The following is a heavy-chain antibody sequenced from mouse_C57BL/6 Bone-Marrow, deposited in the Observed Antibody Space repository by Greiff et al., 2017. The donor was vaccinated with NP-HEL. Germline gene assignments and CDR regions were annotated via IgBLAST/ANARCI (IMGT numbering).Heavy chain of an antibody. CDR1: GYTFTDYY. Sequence: VQLKQSGPVLVKPGASVKMSCKASGYTFTDYYMNWVKQSHGKSLEWIGVINPYNGGTSYNQKFKGKATLTVDKSSSTAYMELNSLTFEDSAVYYCASYGSSFDYWGQGTTLTVSS. CDR3: ASYGSSFDY. V-gene: IGHV1-19*01. J-gene: IGHJ2*01. CDR2: INPYNGGT. D-gene: IGHD1-1*01.